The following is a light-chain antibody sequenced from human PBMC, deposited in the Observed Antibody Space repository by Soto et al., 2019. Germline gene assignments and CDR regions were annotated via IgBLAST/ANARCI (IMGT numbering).Light chain of an antibody. J-gene: IGLJ1*01. V-gene: IGLV1-40*01. CDR3: QSYDMSLNNYV. CDR1: SSNIGAPYD. Sequence: QSALTQPPSVSGAPAQTVTISCTGSSSNIGAPYDVHWYQHLPGAAPKLLIYGGNNRPSGVPDRYSGSRSGTSASLDITGLKAVDDAAYLCQSYDMSLNNYVFGTGTKVTVL. CDR2: GGN.